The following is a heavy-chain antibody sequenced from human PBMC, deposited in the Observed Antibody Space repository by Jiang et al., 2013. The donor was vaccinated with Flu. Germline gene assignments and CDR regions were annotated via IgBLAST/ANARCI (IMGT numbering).Heavy chain of an antibody. CDR3: ARAMVGAAVAGKGDFDY. Sequence: NDYAVSVKSRITINPDTSKNQFSLQLNSVTPEDTAVYYCARAMVGAAVAGKGDFDYWGQGTLVTVSS. CDR2: N. V-gene: IGHV6-1*01. D-gene: IGHD6-19*01. J-gene: IGHJ4*02.